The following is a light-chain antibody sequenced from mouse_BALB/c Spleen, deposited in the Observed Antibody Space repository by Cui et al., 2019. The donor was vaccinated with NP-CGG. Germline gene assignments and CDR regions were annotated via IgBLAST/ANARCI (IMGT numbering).Light chain of an antibody. CDR1: TGAVTTSNY. CDR2: GTN. V-gene: IGLV1*01. J-gene: IGLJ1*01. Sequence: QAVVTQESALTTSPGETVTITCRSSTGAVTTSNYANWVQEKPDHLFTGLLGGTNNRAPGVPASFSGSLIGDKAALTITGAQTEDEAIYFCALWYSNHSWVFGGGTKLTVL. CDR3: ALWYSNHSWV.